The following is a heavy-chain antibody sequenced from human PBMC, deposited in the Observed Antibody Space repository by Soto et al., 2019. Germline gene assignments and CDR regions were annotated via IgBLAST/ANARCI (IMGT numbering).Heavy chain of an antibody. J-gene: IGHJ4*02. Sequence: QVQLVESGGGVVQPGRSLRLSCAASGFTFSNYDMNWVRQAPGKGLEWVAVILCDGSNKYDADSVKGRLTISRANSKNTLYLQMKSLKPVDAAVYYCAKVHQYCSGGSFYSAGKTYVAYGGQGTLVTVSS. CDR1: GFTFSNYD. V-gene: IGHV3-30*18. D-gene: IGHD2-15*01. CDR3: AKVHQYCSGGSFYSAGKTYVAY. CDR2: ILCDGSNK.